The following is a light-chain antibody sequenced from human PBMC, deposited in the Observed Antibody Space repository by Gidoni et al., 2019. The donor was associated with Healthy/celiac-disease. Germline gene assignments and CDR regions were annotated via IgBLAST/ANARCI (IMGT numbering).Light chain of an antibody. V-gene: IGKV2-28*01. CDR1: QSLLHSNGYNY. J-gene: IGKJ4*01. CDR3: MQALQTPLT. CDR2: LGS. Sequence: VMTQSPLSLPVTPGEPASISCRSSQSLLHSNGYNYLDWYLQKPGQSPQLLIYLGSNRASGVPDRFSGSGSGTDFTLKISRVEAEDVGVYYCMQALQTPLTFGGGTKVEIK.